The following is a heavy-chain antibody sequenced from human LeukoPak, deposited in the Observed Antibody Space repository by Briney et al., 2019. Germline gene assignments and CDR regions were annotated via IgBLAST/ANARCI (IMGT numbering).Heavy chain of an antibody. D-gene: IGHD6-6*01. V-gene: IGHV3-53*01. CDR3: ATHSSSNDH. CDR1: GFTVSSNY. CDR2: IYSGGIT. J-gene: IGHJ5*02. Sequence: GGSLRLSCAASGFTVSSNYMNWVRQAPGKGLEWVSVIYSGGITYYADSVEGRFTISRDNSKNTLYLQMSSLRAEDTAVYYCATHSSSNDHWGQGTLVTVSS.